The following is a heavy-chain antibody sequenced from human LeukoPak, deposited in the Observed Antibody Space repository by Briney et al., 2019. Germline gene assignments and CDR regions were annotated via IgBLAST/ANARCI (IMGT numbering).Heavy chain of an antibody. CDR2: IYSGGST. J-gene: IGHJ4*02. Sequence: TGGSLRLSCAASGFTFSNAWMSWVRQAPGKGLEWVSVIYSGGSTYYADSVKGRFTISRDNSKNTLYLQMNSLRAEDTAVYYCARVGLVVTTPHFDYWGQGTLVTVSS. CDR3: ARVGLVVTTPHFDY. CDR1: GFTFSNAW. D-gene: IGHD2-21*02. V-gene: IGHV3-66*01.